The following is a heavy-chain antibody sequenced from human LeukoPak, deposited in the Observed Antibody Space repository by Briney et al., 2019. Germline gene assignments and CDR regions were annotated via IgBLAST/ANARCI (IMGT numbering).Heavy chain of an antibody. V-gene: IGHV3-23*01. D-gene: IGHD2-2*01. CDR3: AKGPSSTSSPFY. CDR1: GFIFISYA. Sequence: GGSLRLSCAASGFIFISYAMSWVRQAPGKGLEWVSGISGSAGSTYYADSVKGRFTISRDNSKNTLYLQMNSLRAEDTAVYYCAKGPSSTSSPFYWGQGTLVTVSS. CDR2: ISGSAGST. J-gene: IGHJ4*02.